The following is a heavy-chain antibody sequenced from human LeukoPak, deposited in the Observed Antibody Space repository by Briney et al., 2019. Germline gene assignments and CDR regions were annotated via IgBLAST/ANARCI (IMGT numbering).Heavy chain of an antibody. CDR3: ARDMNTRVTPISYAFDL. V-gene: IGHV1-24*01. CDR1: GYTLTELS. Sequence: AASVKVSCKVSGYTLTELSMHWVRQAPGKGLEWMGGFDPEDGETIYAQKFQGRVTMTEDTSTDTAYMELSSLRSEDTAVYYCARDMNTRVTPISYAFDLWGQGTMVTVSS. CDR2: FDPEDGET. J-gene: IGHJ3*01. D-gene: IGHD4-23*01.